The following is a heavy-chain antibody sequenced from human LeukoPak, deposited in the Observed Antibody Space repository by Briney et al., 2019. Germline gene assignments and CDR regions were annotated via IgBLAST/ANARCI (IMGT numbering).Heavy chain of an antibody. CDR2: IRSRAYGGTT. V-gene: IGHV3-49*03. J-gene: IGHJ4*02. D-gene: IGHD5-12*01. Sequence: GGSLRLSCTASGVTFGDYSMSWFRQAPGKGLERVGFIRSRAYGGTTEYAASVKGRFTISRDDSKSIGYLQMNSLKTEDRAVYYCTRDRTVDIVPTYDYWGQGTLVTVSS. CDR3: TRDRTVDIVPTYDY. CDR1: GVTFGDYS.